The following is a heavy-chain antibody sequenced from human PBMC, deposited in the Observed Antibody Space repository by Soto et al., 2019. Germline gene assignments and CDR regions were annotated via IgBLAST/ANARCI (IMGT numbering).Heavy chain of an antibody. CDR3: ARAPTSRLDY. CDR2: ISYDATNK. V-gene: IGHV3-30-3*01. CDR1: GFTFSTFA. J-gene: IGHJ4*02. Sequence: ESGGGVVHPGRSLRLSCAASGFTFSTFAMHWVRQAPGKGLEWVAVISYDATNKFYADSVKGRFTISRDNSENTLYLQMTSLRSEATAVYYCARAPTSRLDYWGQGTLVTVSS.